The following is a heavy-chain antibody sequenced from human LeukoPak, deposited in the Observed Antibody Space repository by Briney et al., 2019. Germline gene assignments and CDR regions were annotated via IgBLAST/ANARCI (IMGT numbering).Heavy chain of an antibody. CDR1: GFTFSSYA. V-gene: IGHV3-30-3*01. D-gene: IGHD6-13*01. J-gene: IGHJ4*02. CDR2: ISYDGSNK. CDR3: ARDSEAAAGNYFDC. Sequence: GSLRLSCAASGFTFSSYAMHWVRQAPGKGLEWVAVISYDGSNKYYADSVKGRFTISRDNSKNTLYLQMNSLRAEDTAVYYCARDSEAAAGNYFDCWGQGTLVTVSS.